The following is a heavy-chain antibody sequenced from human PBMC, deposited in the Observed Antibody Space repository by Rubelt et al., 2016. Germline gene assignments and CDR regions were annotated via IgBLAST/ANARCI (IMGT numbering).Heavy chain of an antibody. CDR2: IYYSGST. J-gene: IGHJ3*02. D-gene: IGHD3-3*01. V-gene: IGHV4-59*01. CDR3: ASEDPLLRFPFAI. Sequence: PPGKGLEWIGYIYYSGSTNYNPSLKSRVTISVDTSKNQFSLKLSSVTAADTAVYYCASEDPLLRFPFAIWGQGTMVTVSS.